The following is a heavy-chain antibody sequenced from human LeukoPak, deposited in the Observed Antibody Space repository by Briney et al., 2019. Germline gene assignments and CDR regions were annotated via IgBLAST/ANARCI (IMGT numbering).Heavy chain of an antibody. CDR1: GYGFTSYY. D-gene: IGHD3-10*01. CDR3: ARHGSGRYYPAEGRVDY. Sequence: AASVEVSCKAFGYGFTSYYIHWVRQAPGQGLEWMGIINPSVGGTTYARKFQGRVTITRDTSTSTVYMELSSLRSEDTAVYYCARHGSGRYYPAEGRVDYWGQGTLVTVSS. J-gene: IGHJ4*02. CDR2: INPSVGGT. V-gene: IGHV1-46*03.